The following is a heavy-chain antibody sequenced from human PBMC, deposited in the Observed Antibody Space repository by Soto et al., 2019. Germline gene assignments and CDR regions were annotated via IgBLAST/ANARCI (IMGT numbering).Heavy chain of an antibody. Sequence: LKISCKGSVYSFTSYRFGRYRQKNGNSLQRMGIMYPGDSDPGYGPSFQGQVTISADKSISTAYLQRSSLKASDTAMFYCARLMTTVPAYYYGMDVWRQGTTVTVSS. D-gene: IGHD4-17*01. CDR3: ARLMTTVPAYYYGMDV. J-gene: IGHJ6*02. V-gene: IGHV5-51*01. CDR2: MYPGDSDP. CDR1: VYSFTSYR.